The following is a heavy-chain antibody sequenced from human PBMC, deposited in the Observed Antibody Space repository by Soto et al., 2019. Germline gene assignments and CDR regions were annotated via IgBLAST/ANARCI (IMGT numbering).Heavy chain of an antibody. J-gene: IGHJ6*03. D-gene: IGHD2-15*01. V-gene: IGHV1-18*01. CDR3: ARVRYCSGGSCLTSYMDV. CDR1: GYTFTSYG. CDR2: ISAYNGNT. Sequence: GASVKVSCKASGYTFTSYGISWVRQAPGQGLEWMGWISAYNGNTNYAQKLQGRVTMTTDTSTSTAYMELRSLRSDDTAAYYCARVRYCSGGSCLTSYMDVWGKGTTVTV.